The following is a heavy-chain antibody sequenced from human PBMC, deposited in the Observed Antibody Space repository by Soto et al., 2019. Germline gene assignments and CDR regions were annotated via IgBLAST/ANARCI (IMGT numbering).Heavy chain of an antibody. CDR1: GGSISSGGYY. Sequence: QVQLQESGPGLVKPSQTLSLTCTVSGGSISSGGYYWSWIRQHPGKGLEWIGYIYYSGSTYYNPSLKRRVTISVDTSKNQSSLKLSSVTAADTAVYYCAAASLGCSSTSCYEDYWGQGTLVTVSS. V-gene: IGHV4-31*03. CDR2: IYYSGST. D-gene: IGHD2-2*01. J-gene: IGHJ4*02. CDR3: AAASLGCSSTSCYEDY.